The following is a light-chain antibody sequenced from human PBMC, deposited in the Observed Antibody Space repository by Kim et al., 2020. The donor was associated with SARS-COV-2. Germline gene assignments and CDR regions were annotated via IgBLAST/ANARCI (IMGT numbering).Light chain of an antibody. V-gene: IGLV1-51*01. CDR2: DNS. Sequence: QSVLTQPPSVSAAPGQKVTISCAGSSSNIGSNYVSWYQQLPGTAPKLLIYDNSKRPSGIPDRFSGSKSGTSATLGITGLQTGDEADYYCGTWDSSLSGIFGGGTQLTVL. CDR3: GTWDSSLSGI. J-gene: IGLJ2*01. CDR1: SSNIGSNY.